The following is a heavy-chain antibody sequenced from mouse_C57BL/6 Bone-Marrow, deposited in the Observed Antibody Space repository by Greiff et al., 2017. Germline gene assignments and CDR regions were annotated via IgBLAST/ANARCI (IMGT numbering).Heavy chain of an antibody. V-gene: IGHV1-80*01. CDR3: ASYSNYGFDY. Sequence: QVHVKQSGAELVKPGASVKISCKASGYAFSSYWMNWVKQRPGKGLEWIGQIYPGDGDTNYNGKFKGKATLTADKSSSTAYMQLSSLTSEDSAVYFCASYSNYGFDYWGQGTTLTVSS. J-gene: IGHJ2*01. CDR2: IYPGDGDT. D-gene: IGHD2-5*01. CDR1: GYAFSSYW.